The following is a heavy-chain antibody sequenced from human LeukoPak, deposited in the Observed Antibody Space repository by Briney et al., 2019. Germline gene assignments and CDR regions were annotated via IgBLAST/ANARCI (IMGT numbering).Heavy chain of an antibody. Sequence: SETLSLTCAVSGGSISSSSYYWGWIRQPPGKGLEWIGFVSYSGSTNYNPSLKSRVTISLDTSKNQFSLKLTSVTAADTAVYYCARDLVSSHWFDPWGQGTLVTVSS. CDR3: ARDLVSSHWFDP. J-gene: IGHJ5*02. V-gene: IGHV4-39*07. D-gene: IGHD2-8*01. CDR2: VSYSGST. CDR1: GGSISSSSYY.